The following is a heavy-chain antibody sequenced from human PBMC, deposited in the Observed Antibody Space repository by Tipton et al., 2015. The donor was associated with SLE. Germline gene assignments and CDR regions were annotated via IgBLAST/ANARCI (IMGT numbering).Heavy chain of an antibody. J-gene: IGHJ5*02. V-gene: IGHV4-59*01. D-gene: IGHD3-22*01. Sequence: TLSLTCTLSGGSLSIGYWSWIRQPPGKGLEWIGYVSDSGSTSYNPSLKSRVTISVDTSKNQFSLKLSSVTAADTAVYYCARHYDSTGFGRDTWFDPWGQGTLVTVSS. CDR3: ARHYDSTGFGRDTWFDP. CDR2: VSDSGST. CDR1: GGSLSIGY.